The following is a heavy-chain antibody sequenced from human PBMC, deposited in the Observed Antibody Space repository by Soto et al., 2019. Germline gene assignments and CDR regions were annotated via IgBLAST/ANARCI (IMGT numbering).Heavy chain of an antibody. CDR3: AREGDIVVVPAAPAFDY. CDR2: INPSGGST. J-gene: IGHJ4*02. Sequence: QVQLVQSGAEVKKPGASVKVSCKASGYTFTSYYMHWVRQAPGQGLEWMGIINPSGGSTSYAQKFQGRVTLTRDTSTSTVYMELSSLRSEDTAVYYCAREGDIVVVPAAPAFDYWGQRTLVTVSS. V-gene: IGHV1-46*03. CDR1: GYTFTSYY. D-gene: IGHD2-2*01.